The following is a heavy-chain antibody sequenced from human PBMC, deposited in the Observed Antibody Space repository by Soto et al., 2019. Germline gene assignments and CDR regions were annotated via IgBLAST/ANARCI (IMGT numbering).Heavy chain of an antibody. Sequence: GGSLRLSCAASGFTFSSYGMHWVRQAPGKGLEWVAVISYDGSNKYYADSVKGRFTISRDNSKNTLYLQMNSLRAEDTAVYYCAKEVGGYDFWSGYYRPNYYYYGMDVWGQGTTVTVSS. J-gene: IGHJ6*02. CDR1: GFTFSSYG. V-gene: IGHV3-30*18. CDR3: AKEVGGYDFWSGYYRPNYYYYGMDV. D-gene: IGHD3-3*01. CDR2: ISYDGSNK.